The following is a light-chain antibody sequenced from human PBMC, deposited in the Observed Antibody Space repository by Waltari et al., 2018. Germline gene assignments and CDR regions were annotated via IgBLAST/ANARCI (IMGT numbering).Light chain of an antibody. J-gene: IGKJ1*01. CDR3: QHYLRLPVT. Sequence: EIALTQSPGTLSLSVGERATVSCRASESVSRALAWYQQKPGLAPRLLIYGASTRATGIPDRFSGSGSGTDFSLTISRLEPDDFAVYYCQHYLRLPVTFGQGTTVEI. CDR1: ESVSRA. CDR2: GAS. V-gene: IGKV3-20*01.